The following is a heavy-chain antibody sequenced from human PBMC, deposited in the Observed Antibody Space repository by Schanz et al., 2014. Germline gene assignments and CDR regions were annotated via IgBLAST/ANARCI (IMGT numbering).Heavy chain of an antibody. V-gene: IGHV3-48*01. J-gene: IGHJ4*02. CDR3: ARGGFGEVSYFDY. Sequence: EVQLLESGGGLVQPGGSLKLSCAASGLIFSNYVMSWVRQAPGKGLEWVSYVSRSTPDIYYADSVKGRFTISRDNSKNTLYLQMNSLRPEDTAVYYCARGGFGEVSYFDYGGQGTLVTVSS. D-gene: IGHD3-10*01. CDR2: VSRSTPDI. CDR1: GLIFSNYV.